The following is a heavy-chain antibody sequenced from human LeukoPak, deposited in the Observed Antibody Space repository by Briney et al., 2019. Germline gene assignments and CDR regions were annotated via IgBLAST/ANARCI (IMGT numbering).Heavy chain of an antibody. J-gene: IGHJ5*02. CDR1: GFTFSRYW. D-gene: IGHD1-26*01. Sequence: HPGGSLRLSCAASGFTFSRYWMSRVRQALGKGLEWVANIKQDGSEKYYVDSVKGRFTISRDNAKNSLYLQVNSLRAEDTAVYYCAREVRSAWASFDPWGQGTLVTVSS. CDR3: AREVRSAWASFDP. CDR2: IKQDGSEK. V-gene: IGHV3-7*01.